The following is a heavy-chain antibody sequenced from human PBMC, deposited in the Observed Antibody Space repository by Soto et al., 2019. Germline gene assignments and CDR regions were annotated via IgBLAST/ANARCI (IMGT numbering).Heavy chain of an antibody. V-gene: IGHV4-59*01. Sequence: QVQLQESGPGLVKPSETLSLTCTVSGGSISSYYWSWIRQPPGKGLEWIGYIYYSGSTNYNPSLKSRVTISVDTSKNQFSLKLSSVTAADTAVYYCARGFPRGYCSSTSCYRWFDPWGQGTLVTVSS. CDR2: IYYSGST. CDR3: ARGFPRGYCSSTSCYRWFDP. D-gene: IGHD2-2*02. CDR1: GGSISSYY. J-gene: IGHJ5*02.